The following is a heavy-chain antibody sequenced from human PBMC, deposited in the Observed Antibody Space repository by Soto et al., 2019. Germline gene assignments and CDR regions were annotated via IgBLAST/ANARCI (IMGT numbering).Heavy chain of an antibody. CDR3: ARTQLRWFGDKSYYYGMDV. V-gene: IGHV2-70*01. CDR2: IDWDDDK. D-gene: IGHD3-10*01. J-gene: IGHJ6*02. Sequence: SGPTLVNPTQTLTLTCTFSGFSLSTSGMCVSWIRQPPGKALEWLELIDWDDDKHYSTSLKTRLTISKDTSKNRVVLTMTNMDPVDTATYYCARTQLRWFGDKSYYYGMDVWGQGTTVTVSS. CDR1: GFSLSTSGMC.